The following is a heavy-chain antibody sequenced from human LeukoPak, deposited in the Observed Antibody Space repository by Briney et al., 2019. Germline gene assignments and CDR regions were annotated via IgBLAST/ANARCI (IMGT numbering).Heavy chain of an antibody. V-gene: IGHV1-24*01. J-gene: IGHJ4*02. CDR3: ATVGYSYGAFDY. CDR1: GYTLTEIS. CDR2: FDREDGET. D-gene: IGHD5-18*01. Sequence: ASVKVSCKVSGYTLTEISLHWVRQAPGKGLDWMGGFDREDGETMYAQKFQGRVTMTEDTSTDTAFMELSSLRSEDTAVYYCATVGYSYGAFDYWGQGTLVIVSS.